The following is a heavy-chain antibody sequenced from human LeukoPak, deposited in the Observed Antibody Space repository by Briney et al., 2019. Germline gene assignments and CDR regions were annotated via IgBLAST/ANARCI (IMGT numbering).Heavy chain of an antibody. D-gene: IGHD6-13*01. CDR1: GGTFSSYS. J-gene: IGHJ5*02. V-gene: IGHV1-69*13. CDR3: ARDRAAAGLNNWFDP. CDR2: IVPIFGTA. Sequence: ASVKVSCKASGGTFSSYSISWVRQAPGQGLEWMGGIVPIFGTADYAQKFQGRVTITADESTSTAYMELSSLRSEGTAVYYCARDRAAAGLNNWFDPWGQGTRVPVSS.